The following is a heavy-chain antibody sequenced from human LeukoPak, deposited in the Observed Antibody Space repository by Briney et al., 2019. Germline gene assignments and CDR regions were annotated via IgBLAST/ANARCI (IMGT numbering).Heavy chain of an antibody. CDR1: GGTFSSYA. V-gene: IGHV1-69*13. CDR2: IIPIFGTA. Sequence: ASVKVSCKASGGTFSSYAISWVRQAPGQGLEWMGGIIPIFGTANYAQKFQGRVTITADESTSTAYMELSSLRSEDTAVYYCASGPIPNFWSGYLSYWGQGTLVTVSS. CDR3: ASGPIPNFWSGYLSY. J-gene: IGHJ4*02. D-gene: IGHD3-3*01.